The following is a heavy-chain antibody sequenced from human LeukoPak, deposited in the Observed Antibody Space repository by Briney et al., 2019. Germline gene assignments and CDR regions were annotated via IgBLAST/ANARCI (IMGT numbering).Heavy chain of an antibody. CDR1: GFTFSRYW. J-gene: IGHJ1*01. D-gene: IGHD3-22*01. V-gene: IGHV3-74*01. Sequence: GGSLRLSCEASGFTFSRYWMHWVRQAPGEGLVWVSRIKSDGKTNYADSVKGRFTISRDNAKDTVSLQMDSLRAEDTGVYYCARAPSEVGGYYPEYFRHWGQGTLVTVSS. CDR2: IKSDGKT. CDR3: ARAPSEVGGYYPEYFRH.